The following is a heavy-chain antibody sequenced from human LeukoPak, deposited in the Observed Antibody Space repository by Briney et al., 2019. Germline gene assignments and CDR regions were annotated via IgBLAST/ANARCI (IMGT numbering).Heavy chain of an antibody. D-gene: IGHD3-22*01. CDR1: GFTFSSYA. V-gene: IGHV3-23*01. CDR3: AKELRYYYDSSGPPRAADY. CDR2: ISGGGGTT. J-gene: IGHJ4*02. Sequence: PGGSLRLSCAASGFTFSSYAMSWVRQAPGKGLEWVSAISGGGGTTSYADSVKGRFTISRDNSKNTLYLQMNSLRAEDTAVYYCAKELRYYYDSSGPPRAADYWGQGTLVTVS.